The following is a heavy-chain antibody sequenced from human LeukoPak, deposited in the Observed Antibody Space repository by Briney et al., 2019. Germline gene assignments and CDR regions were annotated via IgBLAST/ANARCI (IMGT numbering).Heavy chain of an antibody. J-gene: IGHJ4*02. CDR2: INREGNDT. CDR3: AKDGDDCIDY. Sequence: GGSLRLSCGASGFTFNSHWMHWVRQAPGKGLVWVSRINREGNDTIYADSVKGRFTISRDNAKNTLYLQMTSLRAEDTALYYCAKDGDDCIDYWGPGTLVTVSS. D-gene: IGHD2-21*01. V-gene: IGHV3-74*01. CDR1: GFTFNSHW.